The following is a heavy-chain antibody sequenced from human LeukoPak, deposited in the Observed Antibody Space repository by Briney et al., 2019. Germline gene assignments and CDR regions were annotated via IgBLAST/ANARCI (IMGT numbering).Heavy chain of an antibody. D-gene: IGHD5-12*01. V-gene: IGHV3-9*01. Sequence: GGSLGLSCAASGITFDDYAMHWVRQAPGKGLEWVSGISWNSDSIGYADSVKGRLTISRDNAKNTLYLQMNSLRVEDTAVYYCARGDGYAQRDWGQGTLVTVPS. CDR1: GITFDDYA. J-gene: IGHJ4*02. CDR2: ISWNSDSI. CDR3: ARGDGYAQRD.